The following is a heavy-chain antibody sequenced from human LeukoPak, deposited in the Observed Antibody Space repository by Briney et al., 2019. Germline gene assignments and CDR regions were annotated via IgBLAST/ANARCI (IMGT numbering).Heavy chain of an antibody. CDR3: ARAGNPYYDILTGPLPDY. D-gene: IGHD3-9*01. J-gene: IGHJ4*02. CDR2: INTNTGNP. CDR1: GYTFTSYA. V-gene: IGHV7-4-1*02. Sequence: ASVKVSCKASGYTFTSYAMNWVRQAPGQGLEWMGRINTNTGNPTYAQGFTGRLVFSLDTSVSTAYLQISSLRAEDTAVYYCARAGNPYYDILTGPLPDYWGQGTLVTVSS.